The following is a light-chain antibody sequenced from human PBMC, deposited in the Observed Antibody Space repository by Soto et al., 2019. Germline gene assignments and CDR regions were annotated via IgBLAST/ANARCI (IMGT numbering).Light chain of an antibody. CDR1: SSDVGNYNY. CDR2: EVT. Sequence: QSALTQPPSASWSPGQSVTISCTGTSSDVGNYNYVSWYQQHPGKAPKLLIYEVTKRPSGVPDRSSGSKSDNTASLTVSGLQAEDEADYYCISYAGSDNLVVGGGTKLTVL. J-gene: IGLJ2*01. V-gene: IGLV2-8*01. CDR3: ISYAGSDNLV.